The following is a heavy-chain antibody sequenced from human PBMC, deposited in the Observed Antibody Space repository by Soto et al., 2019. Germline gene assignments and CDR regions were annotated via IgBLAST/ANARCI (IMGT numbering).Heavy chain of an antibody. Sequence: PGGSLRLSCAASGFTFSSYAMSWVRQAPGKGLEWVSAISGSGGSTYYADSVKGRFTISRDNSKNTLYLQMNSLRAEDTAVYYCATGLRGLMAYAAVASFDYWGQGTLVTVSS. J-gene: IGHJ4*02. CDR3: ATGLRGLMAYAAVASFDY. CDR2: ISGSGGST. D-gene: IGHD2-8*01. V-gene: IGHV3-23*01. CDR1: GFTFSSYA.